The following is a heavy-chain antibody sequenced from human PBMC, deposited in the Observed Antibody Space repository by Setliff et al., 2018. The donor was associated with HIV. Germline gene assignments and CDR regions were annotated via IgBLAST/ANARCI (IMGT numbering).Heavy chain of an antibody. D-gene: IGHD6-19*01. CDR1: GYTFTTYY. V-gene: IGHV1-46*01. CDR3: VRGYRSAWNSWFDA. CDR2: LNPSEGTT. Sequence: ASGKVSCKASGYTFTTYYIHWVRQAPGQGLEWMGILNPSEGTTSFAQKFQGRVTMTRDTSTSTVYMDLSSLRADDTAVYYCVRGYRSAWNSWFDAWGQGTRVTVSS. J-gene: IGHJ5*02.